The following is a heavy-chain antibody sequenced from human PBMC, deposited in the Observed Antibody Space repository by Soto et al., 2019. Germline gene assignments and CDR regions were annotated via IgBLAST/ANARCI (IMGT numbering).Heavy chain of an antibody. CDR1: GGSISSYY. J-gene: IGHJ3*02. Sequence: PSETLSLTCTVSGGSISSYYWSWIRQPPGKGLEWIGYIYYSGSTNYNPSLKSRVTISVDTSKNQFSLRLSSVTAADTAVYYCARENWMATSTGDAFDIWGQGTMVTVSS. CDR2: IYYSGST. CDR3: ARENWMATSTGDAFDI. V-gene: IGHV4-59*01. D-gene: IGHD5-12*01.